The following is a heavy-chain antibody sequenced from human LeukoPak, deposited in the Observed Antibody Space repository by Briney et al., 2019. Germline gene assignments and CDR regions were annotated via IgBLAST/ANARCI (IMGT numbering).Heavy chain of an antibody. CDR1: GYSISSGYY. CDR3: ARDLGYCSSTSCRYFDY. D-gene: IGHD2-2*01. V-gene: IGHV4-38-2*02. Sequence: SETLSLTCTVSGYSISSGYYWGWIRQPPGKGLEWIGSIYYSGSTYYNPSLKSRVTISVDTSKNQFSLKLSSVTAADTAVYYCARDLGYCSSTSCRYFDYWGQGTLVTVSS. CDR2: IYYSGST. J-gene: IGHJ4*02.